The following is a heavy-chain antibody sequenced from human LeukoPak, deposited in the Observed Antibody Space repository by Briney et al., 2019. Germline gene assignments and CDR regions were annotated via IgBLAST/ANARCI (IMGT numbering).Heavy chain of an antibody. V-gene: IGHV3-7*01. CDR3: ARLFGGVTTYAY. CDR2: INPDGSDR. D-gene: IGHD3-16*01. CDR1: GFSFSGYW. Sequence: PGGSLRLSCAASGFSFSGYWMSWVRLGPGKGLEWVASINPDGSDRKFAESVRGRFTISRDNAKNSLFLEMSSLTADDTAVYYCARLFGGVTTYAYWGQGTLVTVSS. J-gene: IGHJ4*02.